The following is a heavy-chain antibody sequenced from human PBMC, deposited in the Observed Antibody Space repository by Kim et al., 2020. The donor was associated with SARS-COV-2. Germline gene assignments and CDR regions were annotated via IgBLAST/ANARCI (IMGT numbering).Heavy chain of an antibody. J-gene: IGHJ5*02. V-gene: IGHV3-7*01. Sequence: KYYVDSAKGRFTISRDNAKNSLYLQMNSLRAEDTAVFYCAIQRVIGWFDPWGQGTLVTVSS. CDR3: AIQRVIGWFDP. CDR2: K. D-gene: IGHD1-1*01.